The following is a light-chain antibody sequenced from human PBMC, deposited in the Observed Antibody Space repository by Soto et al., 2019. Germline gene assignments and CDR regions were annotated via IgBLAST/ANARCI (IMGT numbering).Light chain of an antibody. Sequence: SVLTQPPSVSAAPGHKVTIACSGRRSNMGNNHVSWYQQVPGTAPKLLIYDSNDRPSGITDLFSGSKSDTSATLGITGIQTGDEDDYYNGTWNSGQGSVVFGGATKLTVL. J-gene: IGLJ2*01. CDR3: GTWNSGQGSVV. V-gene: IGLV1-51*01. CDR1: RSNMGNNH. CDR2: DSN.